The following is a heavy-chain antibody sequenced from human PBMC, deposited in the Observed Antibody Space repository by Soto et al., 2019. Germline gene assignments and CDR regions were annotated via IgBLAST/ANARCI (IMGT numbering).Heavy chain of an antibody. Sequence: QVHLVQSGAEVKKPGASVKVSCKASGYTFTTYGISWVRQAPGQGLEWVGWISAYNGHTNYAPKFQGRVTMTTDTSTTTAYMDLRSLRSDDTAVYYCARDGFYSSSLNDYWGQGTLVTVSS. J-gene: IGHJ4*02. D-gene: IGHD6-6*01. V-gene: IGHV1-18*01. CDR3: ARDGFYSSSLNDY. CDR1: GYTFTTYG. CDR2: ISAYNGHT.